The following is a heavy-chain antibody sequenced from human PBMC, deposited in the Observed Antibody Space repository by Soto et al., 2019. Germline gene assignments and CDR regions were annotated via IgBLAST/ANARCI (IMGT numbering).Heavy chain of an antibody. J-gene: IGHJ6*03. CDR3: ARVQLFSPSSYYYYYMDV. V-gene: IGHV1-18*01. D-gene: IGHD2-15*01. CDR2: ISAYNGNT. Sequence: ASVKVSCKASGYTFTSYGISWVRQAPGQGLEWMGWISAYNGNTNYAQKLQGRVTMTTDTSTSTAYMELRSLRSDDTAVYYCARVQLFSPSSYYYYYMDVWGKGTTVTVSS. CDR1: GYTFTSYG.